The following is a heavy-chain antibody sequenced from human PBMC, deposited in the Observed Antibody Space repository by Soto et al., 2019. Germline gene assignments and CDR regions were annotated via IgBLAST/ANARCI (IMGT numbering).Heavy chain of an antibody. CDR2: ISGSGGST. Sequence: EVQVLDSGGGLVQPGGSLRLSCVASGFTFTTYAMTWVRQAPGKGLEWGSIISGSGGSTHYADSVKGRFIISRDNSKNTLYLQVNGLRAEDTAVYYCAKTGFGRYCSSTSCVHFDYWGQGTLVTVSS. D-gene: IGHD2-2*01. CDR1: GFTFTTYA. J-gene: IGHJ4*02. V-gene: IGHV3-23*01. CDR3: AKTGFGRYCSSTSCVHFDY.